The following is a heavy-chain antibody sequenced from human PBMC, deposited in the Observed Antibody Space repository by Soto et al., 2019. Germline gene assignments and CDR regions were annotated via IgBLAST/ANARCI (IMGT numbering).Heavy chain of an antibody. CDR1: GGSISSGDYS. CDR2: LYNSGST. D-gene: IGHD2-15*01. Sequence: QLQLQESGSGLVKPSQTLSLTCAVSGGSISSGDYSWSWIRQPPGKGLEWIGYLYNSGSTHYNPSLKSRATISVDRSKSQFSLKLTSVTAADTAVSYCASVVVAAKGGGFDPWGQGTLVTVSS. V-gene: IGHV4-30-2*01. CDR3: ASVVVAAKGGGFDP. J-gene: IGHJ5*02.